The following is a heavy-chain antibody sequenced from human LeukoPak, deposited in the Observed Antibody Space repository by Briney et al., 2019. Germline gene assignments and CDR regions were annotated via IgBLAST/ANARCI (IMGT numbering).Heavy chain of an antibody. CDR3: ARDSLLWFGELLYVFDY. Sequence: ASVKVSCKASGYTFTSYYMHWVRQAPGQGLEWMGWISAYNGNTNYAQKLQGRVTMTTDTSTSTAYMELRSLRSDDTAVYYCARDSLLWFGELLYVFDYWGQGTLVTVSS. D-gene: IGHD3-10*01. J-gene: IGHJ4*02. V-gene: IGHV1-18*04. CDR2: ISAYNGNT. CDR1: GYTFTSYY.